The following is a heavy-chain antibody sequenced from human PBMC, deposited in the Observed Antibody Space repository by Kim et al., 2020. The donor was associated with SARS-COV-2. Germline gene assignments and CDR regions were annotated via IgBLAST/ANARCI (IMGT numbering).Heavy chain of an antibody. CDR1: GFTFSSYG. V-gene: IGHV3-33*01. CDR3: ARDTSSGWYALRYYYYGMDV. J-gene: IGHJ6*02. CDR2: IWYDGSNK. D-gene: IGHD6-19*01. Sequence: GGSLRLSCAASGFTFSSYGMHWVRQAPGKGLEWVAVIWYDGSNKYYADSVKGRFTISRDNSKNTLYLQMNSLRAEDTAVYYCARDTSSGWYALRYYYYGMDVWGQGTTVTVSS.